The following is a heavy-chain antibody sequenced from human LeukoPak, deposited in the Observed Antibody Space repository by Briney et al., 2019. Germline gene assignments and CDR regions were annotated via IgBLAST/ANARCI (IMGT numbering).Heavy chain of an antibody. D-gene: IGHD1-7*01. V-gene: IGHV4-4*07. Sequence: SETLSLTCTVSGGSISGYYWSWIRQPAGKGLEWIGRIYTSGTTNYNPSLKSRVTMSLDTSKNQFSLELTSVTAADTAVYYCARSLSAAGTWDYFDYWGQGTLVTVSS. J-gene: IGHJ4*02. CDR2: IYTSGTT. CDR1: GGSISGYY. CDR3: ARSLSAAGTWDYFDY.